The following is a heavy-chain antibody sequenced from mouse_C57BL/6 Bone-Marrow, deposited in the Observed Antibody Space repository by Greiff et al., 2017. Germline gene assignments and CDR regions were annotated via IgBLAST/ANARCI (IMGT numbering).Heavy chain of an antibody. D-gene: IGHD2-5*01. CDR1: GYTFTSYW. V-gene: IGHV1-59*01. Sequence: VKLMQPGAELVRPGTSVKLSCKASGYTFTSYWMHWVKQRPGQGLEWIGVIDPSDSYTNYNQKFKGKATVTVDTSSSTAYMQLSSLTSEDSAVYYCARRDPYSNAWFAYWGQGTLVTVSA. CDR2: IDPSDSYT. J-gene: IGHJ3*01. CDR3: ARRDPYSNAWFAY.